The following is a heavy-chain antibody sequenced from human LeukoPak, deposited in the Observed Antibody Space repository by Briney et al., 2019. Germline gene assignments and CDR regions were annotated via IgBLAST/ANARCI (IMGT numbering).Heavy chain of an antibody. D-gene: IGHD3-22*01. V-gene: IGHV5-51*01. J-gene: IGHJ4*02. CDR3: ARLPHYYDSSGYRYFDY. CDR2: IYPGDSDT. Sequence: GESLKISCKGSGYSFTSYWIGWVRQMPGKGLEWMGFIYPGDSDTRYSPSFQGQVTISADKSISTAYLQWSSLKASDTAMYYCARLPHYYDSSGYRYFDYWGQGTLVTVSS. CDR1: GYSFTSYW.